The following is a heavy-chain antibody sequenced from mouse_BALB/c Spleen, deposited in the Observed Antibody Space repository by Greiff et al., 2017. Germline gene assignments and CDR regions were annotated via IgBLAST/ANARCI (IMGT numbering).Heavy chain of an antibody. V-gene: IGHV1-4*02. Sequence: QVQLKESAAELARPGASVKMSCKASGYTFTSYTMHWVKQRPGQGLEWIGYINPSSGYTEYNQKFKDKTTLTADKSSSTAYMQLSSLTSEDSAVYYCAIYGNYGTGFDFDYWGQGTTLTVSS. J-gene: IGHJ2*01. CDR1: GYTFTSYT. CDR3: AIYGNYGTGFDFDY. CDR2: INPSSGYT. D-gene: IGHD2-1*01.